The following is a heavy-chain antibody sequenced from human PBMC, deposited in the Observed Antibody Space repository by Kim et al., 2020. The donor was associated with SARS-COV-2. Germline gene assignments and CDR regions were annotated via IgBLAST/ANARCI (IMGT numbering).Heavy chain of an antibody. CDR3: ARVYDSSGYYYLAGGGGDAFDV. Sequence: SETLSLTCTVSGGSISSGGYYWSWIRQHPGKGLEWIGYIYYSGTTYYNPSLKSRVIISVDTSKNQFSLKLSSVTAADTAVYYCARVYDSSGYYYLAGGGGDAFDVWGQGTMVTVSS. D-gene: IGHD3-22*01. V-gene: IGHV4-31*03. J-gene: IGHJ3*01. CDR1: GGSISSGGYY. CDR2: IYYSGTT.